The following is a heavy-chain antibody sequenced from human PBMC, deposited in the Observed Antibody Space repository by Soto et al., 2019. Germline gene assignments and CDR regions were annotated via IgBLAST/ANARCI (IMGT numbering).Heavy chain of an antibody. CDR1: GFRFTGYG. CDR2: IWYDGSEK. J-gene: IGHJ4*02. Sequence: QVQLVESGGGVVQPGRSLSLSCAASGFRFTGYGMHWVRQSPGKGLEWVAVIWYDGSEKYYADSVQGRFIISRDNSKNTMFLQMNSLRAEDTAVYHCARGRGGDNGGNAAYFDSWGQGTLVTVSS. V-gene: IGHV3-33*01. D-gene: IGHD1-1*01. CDR3: ARGRGGDNGGNAAYFDS.